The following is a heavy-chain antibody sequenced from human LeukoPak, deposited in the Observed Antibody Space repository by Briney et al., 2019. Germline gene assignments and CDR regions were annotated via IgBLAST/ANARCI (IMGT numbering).Heavy chain of an antibody. D-gene: IGHD3-10*01. V-gene: IGHV2-5*02. CDR2: IYWDDDK. Sequence: SAPTLVKPTQTLTLSCSFSGFSLSATGVGVGWIPHLPGKALDWLALIYWDDDKRYSPSLKSRLTITKDTSKNQVVLTMTNMDPVDTATYYCAHRLRGMVRGAADFDYWGQGTLVTVSS. J-gene: IGHJ4*02. CDR1: GFSLSATGVG. CDR3: AHRLRGMVRGAADFDY.